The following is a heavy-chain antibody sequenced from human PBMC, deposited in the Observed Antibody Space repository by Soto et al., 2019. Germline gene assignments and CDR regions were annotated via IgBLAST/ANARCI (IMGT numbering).Heavy chain of an antibody. D-gene: IGHD3-3*01. CDR3: VRSYDFWSGYFPSRYNDGLDV. CDR1: VASINIGDSY. V-gene: IGHV4-30-4*02. J-gene: IGHJ6*01. CDR2: IYYSGST. Sequence: PSETLSLTCTFSVASINIGDSYWSWIRQPPGKGLDSIGYIYYSGSTYYNPSLKSRVSISVDTSKNHFSLRLSSVTAADTAVFYCVRSYDFWSGYFPSRYNDGLDVWGPGIAVTVSS.